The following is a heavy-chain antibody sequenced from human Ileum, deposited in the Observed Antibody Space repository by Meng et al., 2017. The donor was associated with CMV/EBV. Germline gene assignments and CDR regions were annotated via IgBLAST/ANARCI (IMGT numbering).Heavy chain of an antibody. D-gene: IGHD1-14*01. V-gene: IGHV3-11*04. CDR3: ARLYRTSLTTPMGF. CDR2: ISSSGSTI. Sequence: GESLKISCAASGFTFSDYYMSWIRQAPGKGLEWVSYISSSGSTIYYADSVKGRFTISRDNAENSLFLQMNSLRGEDTAVYYCARLYRTSLTTPMGFWGQGTLVTVSS. J-gene: IGHJ4*02. CDR1: GFTFSDYY.